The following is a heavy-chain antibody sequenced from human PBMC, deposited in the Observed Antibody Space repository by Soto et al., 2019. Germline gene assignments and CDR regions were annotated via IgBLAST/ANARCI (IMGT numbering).Heavy chain of an antibody. V-gene: IGHV3-33*01. Sequence: GGSLRLSCAASGYTFSSYGMHWVRQAPGKGLEWVAVIWYDGSNKYYADSVKGRFTISRDNSKNTLYLQMNSLRAKDTAVYYCAREGNGDYYYLDVWGKGTTVTVSS. CDR3: AREGNGDYYYLDV. CDR2: IWYDGSNK. J-gene: IGHJ6*03. D-gene: IGHD4-17*01. CDR1: GYTFSSYG.